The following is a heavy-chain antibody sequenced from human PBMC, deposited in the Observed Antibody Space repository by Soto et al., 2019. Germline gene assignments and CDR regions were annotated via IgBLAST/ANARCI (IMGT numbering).Heavy chain of an antibody. Sequence: GKGLEWVSVIYSGGSTYYADSVKGRFTISRHNSKNTLYLQMNSLRAEDTFLYYSAQKMVRGVIRDTSDIWGHGTMVIVS. J-gene: IGHJ3*02. V-gene: IGHV3-53*04. CDR3: AQKMVRGVIRDTSDI. CDR2: IYSGGST. D-gene: IGHD3-10*01.